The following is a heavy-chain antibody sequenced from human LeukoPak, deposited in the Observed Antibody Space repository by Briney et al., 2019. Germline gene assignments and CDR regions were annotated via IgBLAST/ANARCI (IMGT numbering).Heavy chain of an antibody. J-gene: IGHJ4*02. CDR2: INSGGSGT. CDR3: ATSLGPLTEY. V-gene: IGHV3-74*01. CDR1: GFAFSSNW. D-gene: IGHD7-27*01. Sequence: PGGSLRLSCAASGFAFSSNWMHWVRQTPGKGLVWVSRINSGGSGTSYADSVEGRFTISRDNAKNTLYLQMNSLRAEDTAVYYRATSLGPLTEYWGQGTLVTVSS.